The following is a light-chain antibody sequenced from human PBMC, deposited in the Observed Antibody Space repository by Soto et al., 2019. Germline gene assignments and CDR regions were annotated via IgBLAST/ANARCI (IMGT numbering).Light chain of an antibody. Sequence: QSALTQPHSASGSPGQSVTISCTGTSSDVVAYSYVSWYQQHPGKAPKLMLYEVSKRPSGVPGRFSGSKSGNTASLTVSGLQAEDEADYFCSSNAGSNNFGVFGGGTKLTVL. CDR1: SSDVVAYSY. V-gene: IGLV2-8*01. CDR3: SSNAGSNNFGV. CDR2: EVS. J-gene: IGLJ2*01.